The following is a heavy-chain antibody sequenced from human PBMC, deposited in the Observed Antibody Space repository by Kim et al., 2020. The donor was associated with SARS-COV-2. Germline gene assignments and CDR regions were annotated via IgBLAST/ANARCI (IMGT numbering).Heavy chain of an antibody. CDR2: IYSGGST. CDR1: GFTVSSNY. CDR3: ARDGLRQGTGKMYYFDY. V-gene: IGHV3-66*01. Sequence: GGSLRLSCAASGFTVSSNYMSWVRQAPGKGLEWVSVIYSGGSTYYADSVKGRFTISRDNSKNTLYLQMNSLRAEDTAVYYCARDGLRQGTGKMYYFDYWGQGTLVTVSS. D-gene: IGHD3-10*01. J-gene: IGHJ4*02.